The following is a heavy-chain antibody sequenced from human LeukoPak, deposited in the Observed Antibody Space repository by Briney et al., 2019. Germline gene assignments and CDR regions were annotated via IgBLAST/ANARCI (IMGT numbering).Heavy chain of an antibody. D-gene: IGHD3-22*01. CDR2: IYYSGST. CDR1: GGSISSSSYY. CDR3: ARTYYYDSSGYPFDY. J-gene: IGHJ4*02. Sequence: SETLSLTCTVSGGSISSSSYYWGWIRQPPGTGLEWLGSIYYSGSTYYNPSLKSRVTISVDTSKNQFSLKLSSVTAADTAVYYCARTYYYDSSGYPFDYWGQGTLVTVSS. V-gene: IGHV4-39*07.